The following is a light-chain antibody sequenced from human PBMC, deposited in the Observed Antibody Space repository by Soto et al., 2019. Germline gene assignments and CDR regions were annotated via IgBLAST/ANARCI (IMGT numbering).Light chain of an antibody. CDR2: DAS. Sequence: EIVLTQSPGTLSLSPGERATLSCRASQIVGSNYLAWYQQKPGQAPRVLIYDASNRATGIPARFSGSGSGTDFTLTISRLEPEDFAVYYCQQYGSSLFGGGTKV. J-gene: IGKJ4*01. V-gene: IGKV3-20*01. CDR1: QIVGSNY. CDR3: QQYGSSL.